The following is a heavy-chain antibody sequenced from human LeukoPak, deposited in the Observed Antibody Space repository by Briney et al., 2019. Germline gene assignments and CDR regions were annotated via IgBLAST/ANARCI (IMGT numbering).Heavy chain of an antibody. V-gene: IGHV4-39*01. Sequence: SETLSLTCTVSGDSISSSSYYWGWIRQPPGKGLEWNGSIYYSGSTNYNPSLKSRVTISVDTSKNQFSLKLSSVTAADTAVYYCARHYRGYSYGLFDYWGQGTLVTVSS. J-gene: IGHJ4*02. CDR2: IYYSGST. CDR1: GDSISSSSYY. CDR3: ARHYRGYSYGLFDY. D-gene: IGHD5-18*01.